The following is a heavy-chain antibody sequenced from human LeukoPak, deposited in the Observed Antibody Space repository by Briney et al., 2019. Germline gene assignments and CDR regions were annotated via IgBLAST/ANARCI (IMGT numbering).Heavy chain of an antibody. CDR2: ISSSSSYI. D-gene: IGHD3-22*01. Sequence: GGSLRLSCAASGFTFTTHSMNWVRQAPGKGLEWVSYISSSSSYIYYVDSVRGRFTISRDNANNSLYLQMNSLRAEDTAVYYCANRDDSSGYPSHPFDCWGQGTLVTVSS. CDR1: GFTFTTHS. J-gene: IGHJ4*02. V-gene: IGHV3-21*04. CDR3: ANRDDSSGYPSHPFDC.